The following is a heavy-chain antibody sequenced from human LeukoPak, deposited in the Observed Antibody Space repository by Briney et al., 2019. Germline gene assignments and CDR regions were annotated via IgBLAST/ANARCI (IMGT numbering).Heavy chain of an antibody. Sequence: SQTLSLTCTVSGGSVSSGSYYWSWIRQPPGKGLEWIGYIYYSGSTNYNPSLKSRVTISVDTSKNQFSLKLSSVTAADTAVYYCARDRPLGGASFDYWGQGTLVTVSS. CDR1: GGSVSSGSYY. D-gene: IGHD1-26*01. CDR3: ARDRPLGGASFDY. V-gene: IGHV4-61*01. J-gene: IGHJ4*02. CDR2: IYYSGST.